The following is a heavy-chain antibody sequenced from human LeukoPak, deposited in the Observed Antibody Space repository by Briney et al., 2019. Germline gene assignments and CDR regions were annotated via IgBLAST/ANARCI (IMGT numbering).Heavy chain of an antibody. J-gene: IGHJ4*02. CDR2: ISNNGGYT. Sequence: PGGSLRLSCTASGFTFSSSAMSWVRQAPGKGLEWVSAISNNGGYTYYADSVQGRFTISRDNSKSTLCLQMNSLRAEDTAVYHCAKNLDGVATYFDYWGQGTLVTVSS. CDR1: GFTFSSSA. D-gene: IGHD5-12*01. V-gene: IGHV3-23*01. CDR3: AKNLDGVATYFDY.